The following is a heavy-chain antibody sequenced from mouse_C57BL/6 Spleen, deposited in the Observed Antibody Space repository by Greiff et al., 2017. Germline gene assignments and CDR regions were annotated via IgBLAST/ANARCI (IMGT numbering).Heavy chain of an antibody. J-gene: IGHJ1*03. CDR2: INYDGSST. CDR1: GFTFRDYY. Sequence: EVNLVESEGGLVQPGSSMKLSCTASGFTFRDYYMAWVRQVPEKGLEWVANINYDGSSTYYLDSLKSRFIISRDNAKNILYLQMSSLKSEDTATYYCARVAYYYGSSYEWYFDVWGTGTTVTVSS. CDR3: ARVAYYYGSSYEWYFDV. V-gene: IGHV5-16*01. D-gene: IGHD1-1*01.